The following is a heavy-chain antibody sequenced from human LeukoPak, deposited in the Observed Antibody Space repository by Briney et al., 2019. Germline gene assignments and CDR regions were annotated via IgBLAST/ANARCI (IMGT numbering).Heavy chain of an antibody. CDR3: ARGVVYPTWSGPHWSDY. V-gene: IGHV3-7*01. J-gene: IGHJ4*02. D-gene: IGHD3-3*01. CDR2: IKQDASQE. Sequence: GGSLRLSCAASGFTFSCYWMSWVRQAPGKGPEWVAHIKQDASQEDHVDSVKGRFTISRDNAKNSLYLQMNSLRAEDTAVYYCARGVVYPTWSGPHWSDYWGQGTLVTVSS. CDR1: GFTFSCYW.